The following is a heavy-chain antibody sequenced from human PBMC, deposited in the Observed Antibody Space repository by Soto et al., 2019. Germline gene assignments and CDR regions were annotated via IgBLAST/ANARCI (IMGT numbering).Heavy chain of an antibody. Sequence: EVQMLASGGGLGQPGGSLRLSCAASGFKFSNYAMSWVRQAPGKGLEWVSLISATGGGTYYADSVKGRFTLSRDNSHNTLYLQVHSLTAEDTAVYYCAKDRRAGGNSAFYFDFWGQGAQGTVSS. CDR2: ISATGGGT. V-gene: IGHV3-23*01. D-gene: IGHD3-16*01. CDR1: GFKFSNYA. J-gene: IGHJ4*02. CDR3: AKDRRAGGNSAFYFDF.